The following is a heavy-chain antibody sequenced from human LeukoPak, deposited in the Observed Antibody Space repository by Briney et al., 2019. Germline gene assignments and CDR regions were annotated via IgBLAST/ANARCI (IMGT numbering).Heavy chain of an antibody. CDR1: GGSFSGYY. CDR2: INHSGST. CDR3: ARTATRGLKEGGTYYFDY. V-gene: IGHV4-34*01. Sequence: PSETLSLTCAVYGGSFSGYYRSWIRQPPGKGLEWIGEINHSGSTNYNPSLKSRVTISVDTSKNQFSLKLSSVTAADTAVYYCARTATRGLKEGGTYYFDYWGQGTLVTVSS. D-gene: IGHD2-15*01. J-gene: IGHJ4*02.